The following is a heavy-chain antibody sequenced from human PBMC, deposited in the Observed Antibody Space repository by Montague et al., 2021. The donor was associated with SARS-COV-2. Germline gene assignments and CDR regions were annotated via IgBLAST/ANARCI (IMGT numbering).Heavy chain of an antibody. CDR2: TYYRSKWYN. Sequence: CAISGDSVSSNSAAWNWIRQSPSRGLEWLGRTYYRSKWYNDYAVSVKSRITINPDTSKNQFSLQLNSVTPETTAVYYCARQPLGYDFVYYYYGIDVWGQGTTVTVSS. D-gene: IGHD5-12*01. V-gene: IGHV6-1*01. J-gene: IGHJ6*02. CDR1: GDSVSSNSAA. CDR3: ARQPLGYDFVYYYYGIDV.